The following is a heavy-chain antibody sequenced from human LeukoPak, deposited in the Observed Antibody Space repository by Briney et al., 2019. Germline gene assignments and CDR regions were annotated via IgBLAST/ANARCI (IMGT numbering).Heavy chain of an antibody. D-gene: IGHD2-2*01. V-gene: IGHV1-8*01. CDR1: GYTFTSYD. Sequence: ASVKVSCKASGYTFTSYDINWVRQATGQGLEWMGWMNPNSGNTGYAQKFQGRVTMTRNTSISTAYMELSSLRSEDTAVYYCARGLGRYCSSTSCYPPDIWGQGTMVTASS. CDR3: ARGLGRYCSSTSCYPPDI. J-gene: IGHJ3*02. CDR2: MNPNSGNT.